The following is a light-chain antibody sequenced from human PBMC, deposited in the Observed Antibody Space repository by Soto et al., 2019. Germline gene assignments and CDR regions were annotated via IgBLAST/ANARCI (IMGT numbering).Light chain of an antibody. CDR1: QNIRSNY. V-gene: IGKV3-20*01. CDR3: QHYGSSPCT. CDR2: GAS. Sequence: EIVLTQSPGTLSLSPGKRATLSCRASQNIRSNYLAWYQQKPGQAPRLLIYGASNRAVGIPDRFSGSGSGTDFTLTISGLEAEDFTVYYCQHYGSSPCTFGQGTKLE. J-gene: IGKJ2*02.